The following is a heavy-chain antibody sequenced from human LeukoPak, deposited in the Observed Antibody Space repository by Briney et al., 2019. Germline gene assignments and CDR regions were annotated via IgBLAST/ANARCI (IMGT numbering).Heavy chain of an antibody. CDR2: ISAYSGDT. D-gene: IGHD6-13*01. J-gene: IGHJ5*02. CDR3: ARERRYSSSPNCFDP. Sequence: ASVRVSCKASGYTFTSYGISSGRQAPGQGRGWMGWISAYSGDTNYAQKLHGRVTITTDTSTSTAYMELRSLRSDATAVYYCARERRYSSSPNCFDPWGQGTLVTVSS. CDR1: GYTFTSYG. V-gene: IGHV1-18*01.